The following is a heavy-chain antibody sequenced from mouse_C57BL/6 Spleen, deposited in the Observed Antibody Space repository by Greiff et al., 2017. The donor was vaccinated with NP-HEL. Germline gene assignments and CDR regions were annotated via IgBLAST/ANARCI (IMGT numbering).Heavy chain of an antibody. CDR1: GFTFSSYA. CDR2: ISSGGDYI. J-gene: IGHJ1*03. D-gene: IGHD1-1*01. V-gene: IGHV5-9-1*02. Sequence: EVKVVESGEGLVKPGGSLKLSCAASGFTFSSYAMSWVRQTPEKRLEWVAYISSGGDYIYYADTVKGRFTISRDNARNTLYLQMSSLKSEDTAMYYCTRGTTVVPYWYFDVWGTGTTVTVSS. CDR3: TRGTTVVPYWYFDV.